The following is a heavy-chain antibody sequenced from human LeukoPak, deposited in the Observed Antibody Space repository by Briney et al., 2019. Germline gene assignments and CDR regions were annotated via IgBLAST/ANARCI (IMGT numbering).Heavy chain of an antibody. CDR3: ARDSVTTTTGTEWSFYYYGLDV. CDR1: GDSISTYY. Sequence: PSETLSLTCTVSGDSISTYYWSWIRQPPGKGLEWIGYIYYSGSTSYNPSLKSRVTISVDTSNNQFPLKLSSVTAADTAMYFCARDSVTTTTGTEWSFYYYGLDVWGQGTTVTVSS. V-gene: IGHV4-59*01. CDR2: IYYSGST. J-gene: IGHJ6*02. D-gene: IGHD1-1*01.